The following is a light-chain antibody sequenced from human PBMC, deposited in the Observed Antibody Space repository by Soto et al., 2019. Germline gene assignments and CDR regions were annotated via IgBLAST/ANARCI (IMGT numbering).Light chain of an antibody. CDR3: QQVNSYPRT. V-gene: IGKV3-15*01. J-gene: IGKJ5*01. Sequence: IVLTQSPATLSMSPGERATLSCRASQSINRDLAWYQQKPGQAPRLLIFGASIRATGIPARFSGSGSGTEFTLTISSLQSEDFATYYCQQVNSYPRTFGQGTRLEIK. CDR2: GAS. CDR1: QSINRD.